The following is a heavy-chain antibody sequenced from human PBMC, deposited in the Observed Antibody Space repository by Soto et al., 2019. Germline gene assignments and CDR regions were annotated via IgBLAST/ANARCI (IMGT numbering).Heavy chain of an antibody. D-gene: IGHD4-17*01. J-gene: IGHJ6*02. CDR2: IIPIFGTA. V-gene: IGHV1-69*01. CDR1: GGTFSSYA. CDR3: AIDPLPVTTRFNGMDV. Sequence: QVQLVQSGAEVKKPGSSVKVSCKASGGTFSSYAISWVRQAPGQGLEWMGGIIPIFGTANYAQKFQGRVTINANESLSTAYMELSSLRSEDMAVYDCAIDPLPVTTRFNGMDVWGQGTTVTVSS.